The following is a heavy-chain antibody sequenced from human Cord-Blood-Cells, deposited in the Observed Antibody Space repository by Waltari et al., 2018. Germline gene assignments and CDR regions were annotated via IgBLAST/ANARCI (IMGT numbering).Heavy chain of an antibody. CDR1: AFPFSRYR. CDR2: ISSSSSTI. D-gene: IGHD4-17*01. CDR3: ARVLTNGVDAFDI. Sequence: EVQLVESGGGLVQPGGSLRPSCAASAFPFSRYRITWVRQAPGKGLEWVSYISSSSSTIYYADSVKGRFTISRDNAKNSLYLQMNSLRAEDTAVYYCARVLTNGVDAFDIWGQGTMVTVSS. J-gene: IGHJ3*02. V-gene: IGHV3-48*01.